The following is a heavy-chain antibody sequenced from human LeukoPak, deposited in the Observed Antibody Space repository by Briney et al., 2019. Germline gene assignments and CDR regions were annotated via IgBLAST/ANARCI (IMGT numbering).Heavy chain of an antibody. Sequence: PGGSLRLSCAGSGFTFSSYTMNWVRQAPGKGLEWVSDISSSSSTINYADSVKGRFTISRDNAKKSLYLQMNSLRAEDTAIYYCARSGYCSGDSCFAFDFWGQGSLVTVSS. J-gene: IGHJ4*02. CDR2: ISSSSSTI. V-gene: IGHV3-48*01. D-gene: IGHD2-15*01. CDR1: GFTFSSYT. CDR3: ARSGYCSGDSCFAFDF.